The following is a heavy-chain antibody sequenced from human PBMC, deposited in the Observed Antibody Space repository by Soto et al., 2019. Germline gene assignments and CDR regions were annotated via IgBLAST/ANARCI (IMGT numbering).Heavy chain of an antibody. CDR3: ARDMTPVPGAAAD. V-gene: IGHV3-30-3*01. J-gene: IGHJ4*02. CDR1: GFTFSSYA. D-gene: IGHD4-17*01. Sequence: QVQLVESGGGVVQPGRSLRLSCAASGFTFSSYAMHWVRQAPGKGLEWVAVISYDGSNKYYADSVKGRFTISRDNSKNTWYLQMNTLRAEDTVVYYCARDMTPVPGAAADRGKGTLFTVSS. CDR2: ISYDGSNK.